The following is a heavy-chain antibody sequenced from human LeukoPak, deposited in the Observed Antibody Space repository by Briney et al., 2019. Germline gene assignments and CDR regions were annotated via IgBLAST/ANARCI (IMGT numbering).Heavy chain of an antibody. Sequence: GGSLRLSCAASGFIFSSYGMIWVRQAPGKGLEWIAYISSSSNPIHYADSVKGRFTISRDNAKNSLYLQLSSLRVEDTAVYYCARDAYDDASESWGQGTLVTVSS. CDR3: ARDAYDDASES. D-gene: IGHD3-3*01. CDR2: ISSSSNPI. J-gene: IGHJ5*02. V-gene: IGHV3-48*01. CDR1: GFIFSSYG.